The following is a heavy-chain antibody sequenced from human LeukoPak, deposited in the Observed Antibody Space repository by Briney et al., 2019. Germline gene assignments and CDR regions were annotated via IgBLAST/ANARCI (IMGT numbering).Heavy chain of an antibody. V-gene: IGHV3-30-3*01. D-gene: IGHD1-26*01. CDR3: AGDKMGATFDY. CDR2: ISYDGSNK. CDR1: GFTFSSYA. Sequence: GGSLRLSCAASGFTFSSYAMHWVRQAPGKGLEWVAVISYDGSNKYYADSVKGRFTISRDNSKNTLYLQMNSLRAEDTAVYYCAGDKMGATFDYWGQGTLVTVSS. J-gene: IGHJ4*02.